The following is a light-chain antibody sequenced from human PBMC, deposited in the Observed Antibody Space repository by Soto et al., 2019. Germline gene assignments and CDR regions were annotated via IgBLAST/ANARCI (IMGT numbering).Light chain of an antibody. J-gene: IGKJ2*01. Sequence: DIQMTQSPSSLSASVGDRVTITCRASHDISNYLAWFQQKPGKAPKSLIYATSNLQSGVPSKFSGSGSGTDFTLTVSSLQPEDSATYYCQQYIAYPFTFGQGTKLEIK. CDR3: QQYIAYPFT. V-gene: IGKV1-16*02. CDR1: HDISNY. CDR2: ATS.